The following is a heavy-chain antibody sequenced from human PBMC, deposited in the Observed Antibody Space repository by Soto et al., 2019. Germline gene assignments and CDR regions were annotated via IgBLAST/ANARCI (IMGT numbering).Heavy chain of an antibody. Sequence: EVQLVESGGGLVQPGRSLRLSCAASGFTFDDYAMHWVRQAPGKGLEWVSGISWNSGSIGYADSVKGRFTISRDNAKNSLYLQMNSLRAEDTDLYYCAQDATQYYYYYMDVWGKGTTVTVSS. J-gene: IGHJ6*03. CDR2: ISWNSGSI. CDR1: GFTFDDYA. D-gene: IGHD5-12*01. CDR3: AQDATQYYYYYMDV. V-gene: IGHV3-9*01.